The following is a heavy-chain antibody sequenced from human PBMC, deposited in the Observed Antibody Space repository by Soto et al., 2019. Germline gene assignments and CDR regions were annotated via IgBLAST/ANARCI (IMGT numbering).Heavy chain of an antibody. Sequence: ASVKVSCKASGGTFTGYYMHWVRQAPGQGLEWMGWINPNSGGTNYAQKFQGRVTMTRDTSISTAYMELSRLRSDDTAVYYCDREQDYYEQDYWGQGTLVTVDS. CDR2: INPNSGGT. CDR1: GGTFTGYY. V-gene: IGHV1-2*02. D-gene: IGHD3-22*01. J-gene: IGHJ4*02. CDR3: DREQDYYEQDY.